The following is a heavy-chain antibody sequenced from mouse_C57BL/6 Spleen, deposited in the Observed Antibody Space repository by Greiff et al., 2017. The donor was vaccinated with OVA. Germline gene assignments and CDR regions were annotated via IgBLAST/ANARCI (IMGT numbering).Heavy chain of an antibody. CDR2: FYPGSGSI. CDR3: ARHEEKSNNVKDYAMDY. Sequence: QVQLQQSGAELVKPGASVKLSCKASGYTFTEYTIHWVKQRSGQGLEWIGWFYPGSGSIKYNEKFKDKATLTADKSSSTVYMELSRLTSEDSAVYFCARHEEKSNNVKDYAMDYWGQGTSVTVSS. D-gene: IGHD2-5*01. J-gene: IGHJ4*01. V-gene: IGHV1-62-2*01. CDR1: GYTFTEYT.